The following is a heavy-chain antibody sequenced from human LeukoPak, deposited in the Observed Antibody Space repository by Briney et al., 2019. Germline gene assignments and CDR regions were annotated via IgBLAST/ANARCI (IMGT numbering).Heavy chain of an antibody. Sequence: SETLSLTCAVSGGSIFSSNWWSWVRQPPGKGLEWIGQIFHSGSTSYSPSLKSRVTISVDTSKNQFSLKLSSVTAADTAVYYCARERWVTAMGAMSDYWGQGTLVTVSS. V-gene: IGHV4-4*02. CDR1: GGSIFSSNW. CDR3: ARERWVTAMGAMSDY. J-gene: IGHJ4*02. CDR2: IFHSGST. D-gene: IGHD2-21*02.